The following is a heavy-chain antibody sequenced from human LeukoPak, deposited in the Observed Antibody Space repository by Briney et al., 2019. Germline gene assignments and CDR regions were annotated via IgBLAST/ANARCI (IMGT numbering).Heavy chain of an antibody. D-gene: IGHD6-6*01. CDR2: ISYDGSNK. CDR1: GFTFSSYA. CDR3: ARSPRYSSSPYPYYYYMDV. J-gene: IGHJ6*03. V-gene: IGHV3-30*03. Sequence: GGSLRLSCAASGFTFSSYAMHWVRQAPGKGLEWVALISYDGSNKYYADSVKGRFTISRDNSKNTLYLQMNSLRAEDTAVYYCARSPRYSSSPYPYYYYMDVWGKGTTVTVSS.